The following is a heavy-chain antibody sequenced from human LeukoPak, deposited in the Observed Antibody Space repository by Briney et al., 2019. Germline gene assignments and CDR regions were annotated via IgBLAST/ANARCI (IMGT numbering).Heavy chain of an antibody. CDR1: GKSFGDYY. CDR3: ARNPVSTGIYDY. Sequence: PSETLSLTCTVSGKSFGDYYWSWIRQPPGKGLEYIGYVSYSGSTNYNPSLKSRVTISVDTSTNQFSLRLTSMTAADTAAYYCARNPVSTGIYDYWGQGTLVTVSS. J-gene: IGHJ4*02. CDR2: VSYSGST. D-gene: IGHD5/OR15-5a*01. V-gene: IGHV4-59*01.